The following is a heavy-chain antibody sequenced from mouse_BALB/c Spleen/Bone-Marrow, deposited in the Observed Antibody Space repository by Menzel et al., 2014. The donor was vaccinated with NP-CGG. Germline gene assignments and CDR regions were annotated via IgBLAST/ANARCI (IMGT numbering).Heavy chain of an antibody. CDR2: ISSGGGNT. CDR3: AGHGSGYD. J-gene: IGHJ2*01. D-gene: IGHD3-1*01. Sequence: EVKLVESGGGLVKPGGSLKLSCAASGFAFSSYDVSWVRQTPEKRLEWVAYISSGGGNTYYPDTVKGRFTISRDNAKNTLYLQMSSLKSEDTAMYYCAGHGSGYDWGQGTTLTVSS. V-gene: IGHV5-12-1*01. CDR1: GFAFSSYD.